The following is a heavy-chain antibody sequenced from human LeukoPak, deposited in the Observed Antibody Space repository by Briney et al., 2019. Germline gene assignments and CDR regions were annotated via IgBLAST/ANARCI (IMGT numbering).Heavy chain of an antibody. CDR2: IKSKTDGGTT. CDR3: TAGIVVVTAYLY. V-gene: IGHV3-15*01. Sequence: GGSLRLSCAASGFTFSNAWMSWVRQAPGKGLEWVGRIKSKTDGGTTDYAAPVKGRFTISRDDSKNTLYLQMNSLKTEDTAVYYCTAGIVVVTAYLYWGQGTLVTVSS. CDR1: GFTFSNAW. J-gene: IGHJ4*02. D-gene: IGHD2-21*02.